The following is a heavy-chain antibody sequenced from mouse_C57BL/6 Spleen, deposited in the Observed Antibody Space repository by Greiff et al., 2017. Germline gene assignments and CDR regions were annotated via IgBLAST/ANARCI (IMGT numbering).Heavy chain of an antibody. Sequence: VQLQQSGTVLARPGASVKMSCKTSGYTFTSYWMHWVKQRPGQGLESIGAIYPGNSDTSYNQKFKGKAKLTAVTSASTAYMELSSLTNEDSAVYYCTRWDYGSSYDNYFDYWGQGTTLTVSS. CDR1: GYTFTSYW. V-gene: IGHV1-5*01. J-gene: IGHJ2*01. D-gene: IGHD1-1*01. CDR3: TRWDYGSSYDNYFDY. CDR2: IYPGNSDT.